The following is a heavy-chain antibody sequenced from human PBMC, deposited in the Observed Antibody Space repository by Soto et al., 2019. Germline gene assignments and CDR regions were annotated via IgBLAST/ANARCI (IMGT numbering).Heavy chain of an antibody. CDR2: ISYDGSNK. CDR3: ASNDRIAVAGIAAVSPNY. Sequence: QVQLVESGGGVVQPGRSLRLSCAASGFTFSSYAMHWVRQAPGKGLEWVAVISYDGSNKYYADSVKGRFTISRDNSKNTLYLQMNSLRAEDTAVYYCASNDRIAVAGIAAVSPNYWGQGTLVTVSS. V-gene: IGHV3-30-3*01. D-gene: IGHD6-19*01. J-gene: IGHJ4*02. CDR1: GFTFSSYA.